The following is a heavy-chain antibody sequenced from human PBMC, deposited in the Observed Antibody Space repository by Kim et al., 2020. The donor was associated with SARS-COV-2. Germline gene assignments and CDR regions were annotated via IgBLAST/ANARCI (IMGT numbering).Heavy chain of an antibody. CDR3: VRPLAGALGAFVF. CDR1: GFTFGSYS. CDR2: ILDTGGTK. J-gene: IGHJ3*01. Sequence: GGSLRLSCEGSGFTFGSYSMHWVRQGPGKGLEWLSYILDTGGTKIYADSVQGRFTISRDNARNSVFLHVNSLRDEDSAVYYCVRPLAGALGAFVFLGQGT. D-gene: IGHD6-19*01. V-gene: IGHV3-48*02.